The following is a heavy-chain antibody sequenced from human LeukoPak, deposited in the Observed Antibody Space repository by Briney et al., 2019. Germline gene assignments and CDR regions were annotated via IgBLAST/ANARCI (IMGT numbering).Heavy chain of an antibody. CDR1: GLTFSNYA. Sequence: GGSLRLSWAASGLTFSNYAMSWVRQAPGKGLIWVSTISRDGVTTYYADSVKGRFTMSRDNSKNTLYLQMNSLRAEDTAVYYCAKDRATVPYYFDYWGQGTLVTVSS. D-gene: IGHD4-17*01. CDR3: AKDRATVPYYFDY. CDR2: ISRDGVTT. J-gene: IGHJ4*02. V-gene: IGHV3-23*01.